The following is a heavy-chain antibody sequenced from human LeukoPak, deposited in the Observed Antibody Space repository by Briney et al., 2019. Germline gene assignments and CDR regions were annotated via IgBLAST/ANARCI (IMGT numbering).Heavy chain of an antibody. Sequence: SETLSLTCSVSDYSISSGYHWGWIRQPPGQGLEWIGSMHYSGTTYYNPSLKSRVTILIDTSRNQFSLTLTSVTATDTAVYFCARGNRRLGYYGSGSRLPYDSWGQGTLVTVSS. V-gene: IGHV4-38-2*02. CDR1: DYSISSGYH. D-gene: IGHD3-10*01. CDR2: MHYSGTT. CDR3: ARGNRRLGYYGSGSRLPYDS. J-gene: IGHJ5*02.